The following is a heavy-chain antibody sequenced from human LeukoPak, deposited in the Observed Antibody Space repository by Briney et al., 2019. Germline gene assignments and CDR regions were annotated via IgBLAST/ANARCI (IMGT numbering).Heavy chain of an antibody. D-gene: IGHD6-19*01. Sequence: ALVKVSCKASGDTFTTYYMHWVRQAPGQGLEWMGIIYPSGGSTSYAQKFQGRVIMTRDVSTSTVFMELSSLRSDDTAVYYCARDGVAGVYYFDYWGQGTQVTVPS. V-gene: IGHV1-46*01. CDR3: ARDGVAGVYYFDY. J-gene: IGHJ4*02. CDR1: GDTFTTYY. CDR2: IYPSGGST.